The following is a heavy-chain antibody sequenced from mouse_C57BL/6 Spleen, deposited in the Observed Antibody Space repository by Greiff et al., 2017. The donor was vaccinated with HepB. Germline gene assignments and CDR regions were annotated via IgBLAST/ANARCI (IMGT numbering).Heavy chain of an antibody. J-gene: IGHJ2*01. CDR2: IDPSDSYT. Sequence: QVQLKQPGAELVMPGASVKLSCKASGYTFTSYWMHWVKQRPGQGLEWIGEIDPSDSYTNYNQKFKGKSTLTVDKSSSTAYMQLSSLTSEDSAVYYCASGSIYYQGYFDYWGQGTTLTVSS. CDR3: ASGSIYYQGYFDY. V-gene: IGHV1-69*01. D-gene: IGHD1-1*01. CDR1: GYTFTSYW.